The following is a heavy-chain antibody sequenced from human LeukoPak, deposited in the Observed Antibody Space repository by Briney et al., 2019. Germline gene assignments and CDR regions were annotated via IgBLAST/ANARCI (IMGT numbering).Heavy chain of an antibody. Sequence: GGSLRLSCAASGFTFSSYWMSWVRQAPGKGLEWVANIKKDGSEKYYVDSVKGRFTISRDNAKNSLYLQMNSLRAEDTAVYYCARESRRDGYNYDYWGQGTLVTVSS. V-gene: IGHV3-7*01. CDR2: IKKDGSEK. D-gene: IGHD5-24*01. CDR3: ARESRRDGYNYDY. J-gene: IGHJ4*02. CDR1: GFTFSSYW.